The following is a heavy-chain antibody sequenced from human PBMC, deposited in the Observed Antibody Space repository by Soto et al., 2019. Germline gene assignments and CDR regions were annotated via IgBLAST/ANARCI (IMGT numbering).Heavy chain of an antibody. J-gene: IGHJ4*02. V-gene: IGHV1-18*01. D-gene: IGHD3-10*01. CDR2: ISAYNGNT. Sequence: ASVKVSCKASGYTFTSYGISWVRQAPGQGLEWMGWISAYNGNTNYAQKLQGRVTMTEDTSTDTAYMELSSLRSEDTAVYYCATSGDQTHFYFDYWGQGTLVTVSS. CDR3: ATSGDQTHFYFDY. CDR1: GYTFTSYG.